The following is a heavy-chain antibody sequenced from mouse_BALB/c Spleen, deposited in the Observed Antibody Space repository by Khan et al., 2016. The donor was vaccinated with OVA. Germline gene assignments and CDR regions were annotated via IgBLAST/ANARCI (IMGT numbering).Heavy chain of an antibody. D-gene: IGHD2-13*01. CDR1: GYTFTDYV. CDR2: ISTNYGDA. V-gene: IGHV1S137*01. Sequence: QVQLQQSGAELVRPGVSVKISCKASGYTFTDYVMHWVKQRHAKSLEWIGVISTNYGDADYNQKFQGKASMTVDRSSSTVYMELARLTSEDSAIYYCVRGEKFAYWGQGTLVTVSA. CDR3: VRGEKFAY. J-gene: IGHJ3*01.